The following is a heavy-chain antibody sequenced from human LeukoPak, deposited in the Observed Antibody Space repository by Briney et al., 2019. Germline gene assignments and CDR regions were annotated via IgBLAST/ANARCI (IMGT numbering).Heavy chain of an antibody. J-gene: IGHJ6*02. D-gene: IGHD2-21*01. V-gene: IGHV4-59*08. Sequence: PSETLSLTCTVSSGSISSYYWSWIRQPPGQGLEYIGKISYTGSTNYNPSLKSRVTISVDTSKNQFSLNLNSVTAADTAVYYCARHFAGSLGYYNGMDVWGQGTTVTVSS. CDR3: ARHFAGSLGYYNGMDV. CDR1: SGSISSYY. CDR2: ISYTGST.